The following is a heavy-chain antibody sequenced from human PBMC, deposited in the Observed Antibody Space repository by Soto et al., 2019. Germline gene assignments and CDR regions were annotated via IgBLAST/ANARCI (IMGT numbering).Heavy chain of an antibody. CDR2: IYHSGST. CDR1: GGSISSSNW. J-gene: IGHJ6*02. CDR3: AREEMAGTFYYYGMDV. D-gene: IGHD6-19*01. V-gene: IGHV4-4*02. Sequence: SETLSLTCAVSGGSISSSNWWSWVRPPPGKGLEWIGEIYHSGSTNYNPSLKSRVTISVDKSKNQFSLKLSSVTAADTAVYYCAREEMAGTFYYYGMDVWGQGTTVTVSS.